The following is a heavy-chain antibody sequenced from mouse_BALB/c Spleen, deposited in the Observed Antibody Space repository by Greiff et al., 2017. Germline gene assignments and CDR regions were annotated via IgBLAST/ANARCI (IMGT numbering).Heavy chain of an antibody. Sequence: VQLQQSGPELVKPGASVRISCKASGYTFTSYYIHWVKQRPGQGLEWIGWIYPGNVNTKYNEKFKGKATLTADKSSSTAYMQLSSLTSEDSAVYFCARSYYSHFDYWGQGTTLTVSS. D-gene: IGHD1-1*02. V-gene: IGHV1S56*01. CDR1: GYTFTSYY. CDR3: ARSYYSHFDY. J-gene: IGHJ2*01. CDR2: IYPGNVNT.